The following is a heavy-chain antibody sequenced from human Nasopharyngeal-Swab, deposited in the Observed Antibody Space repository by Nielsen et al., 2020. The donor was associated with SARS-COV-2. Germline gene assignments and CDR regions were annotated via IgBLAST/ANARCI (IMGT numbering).Heavy chain of an antibody. CDR3: ARVPEAYGMDV. CDR2: TSYRSKWYN. Sequence: QTPSLTRAISGDSVPCNSDAWNWIRQSPSRGLEWLGRTSYRSKWYNDYAVSVKSRITINPDTSKNQFSLQLNSVTPEDTAVYYCARVPEAYGMDVWGQGTTVTVSS. V-gene: IGHV6-1*01. D-gene: IGHD2-2*01. J-gene: IGHJ6*02. CDR1: GDSVPCNSDA.